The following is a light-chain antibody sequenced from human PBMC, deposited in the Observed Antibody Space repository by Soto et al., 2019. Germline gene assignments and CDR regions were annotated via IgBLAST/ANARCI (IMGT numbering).Light chain of an antibody. Sequence: EIVMTQSPSTLSVSPGERATLSCRASQSVSINLAWFQQKPGQAPRLLIYGASTRATGIPARFSGSGSGTEFTLIISGLQSEDFAVYYCQQYDNWPFTFGGGTKVDIK. V-gene: IGKV3-15*01. CDR1: QSVSIN. CDR3: QQYDNWPFT. CDR2: GAS. J-gene: IGKJ4*01.